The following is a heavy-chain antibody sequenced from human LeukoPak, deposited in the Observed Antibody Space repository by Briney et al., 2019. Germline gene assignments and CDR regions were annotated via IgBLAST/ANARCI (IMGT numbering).Heavy chain of an antibody. CDR3: ARRIYGSGTYYFDY. D-gene: IGHD3-10*01. J-gene: IGHJ4*02. CDR1: GGTFTSYA. V-gene: IGHV1-69*13. Sequence: GASVKVSCKGSGGTFTSYAISWVRQAPAQGLEWMGGIIPIFGTANYAQKCQGRVTITADESTSTAYMELSSLRSEDTAVYYCARRIYGSGTYYFDYWGQGTLVTVSS. CDR2: IIPIFGTA.